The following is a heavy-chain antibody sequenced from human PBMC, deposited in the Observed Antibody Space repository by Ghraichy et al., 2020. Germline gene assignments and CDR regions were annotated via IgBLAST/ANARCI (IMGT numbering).Heavy chain of an antibody. D-gene: IGHD3-3*01. Sequence: SVKVSCKASGGTFSSDAINWVRQAPGQGLEWMGGIIPIFSTAKYAQKFQGRVTITADKSTSTAYMELSSLRSEDTAMYYCAKVKSDYFDNWGQGTLVTVSS. CDR3: AKVKSDYFDN. CDR1: GGTFSSDA. CDR2: IIPIFSTA. J-gene: IGHJ4*02. V-gene: IGHV1-69*06.